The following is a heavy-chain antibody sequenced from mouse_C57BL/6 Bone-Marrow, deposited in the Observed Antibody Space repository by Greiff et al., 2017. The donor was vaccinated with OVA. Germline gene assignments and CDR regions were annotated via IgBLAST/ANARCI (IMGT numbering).Heavy chain of an antibody. V-gene: IGHV5-4*01. D-gene: IGHD1-1*01. CDR2: ISDGGSYT. Sequence: EVQLVESGGGLVKPGGSLKLSCAASGFTFSSYAMSWVRQTPEKRLEWVATISDGGSYTYYPDNVKGRFTISRDNAKNNLYLQMSHLKSEDTAMYYCARHYGSSYDAMDYWGQGTSVTVSS. J-gene: IGHJ4*01. CDR3: ARHYGSSYDAMDY. CDR1: GFTFSSYA.